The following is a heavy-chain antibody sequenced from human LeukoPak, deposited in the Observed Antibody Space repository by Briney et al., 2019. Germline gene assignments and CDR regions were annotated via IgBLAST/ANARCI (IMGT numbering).Heavy chain of an antibody. CDR2: ISSSSSTI. CDR3: ARVSESGYCSGGSCSYPFDY. J-gene: IGHJ4*02. Sequence: GGSLRLSCAASGFTFSGYSMNWVRQAPGKGLEWVSYISSSSSTIYYADSVKGRFTISRDNAKNSLYLQMNSLRAEDTAVYYCARVSESGYCSGGSCSYPFDYWGQGTLVTVSS. D-gene: IGHD2-15*01. V-gene: IGHV3-48*01. CDR1: GFTFSGYS.